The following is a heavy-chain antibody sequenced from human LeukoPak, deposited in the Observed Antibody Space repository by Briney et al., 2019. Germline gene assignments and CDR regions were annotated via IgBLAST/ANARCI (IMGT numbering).Heavy chain of an antibody. CDR1: GFTFSNYA. Sequence: GGSLRLSCVASGFTFSNYAMTWVRQAPGKGLDWVSAISGSGGSTYYADSVKGRFSISRDNSKNTLYLQMNSLRAEDTAIYYCAKDRDYGGINWFDPWGQGTLVTISS. J-gene: IGHJ5*02. CDR3: AKDRDYGGINWFDP. D-gene: IGHD4-23*01. V-gene: IGHV3-23*01. CDR2: ISGSGGST.